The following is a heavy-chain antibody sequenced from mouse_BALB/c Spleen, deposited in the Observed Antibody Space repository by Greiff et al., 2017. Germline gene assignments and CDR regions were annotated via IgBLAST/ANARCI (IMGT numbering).Heavy chain of an antibody. CDR3: ASERRRWYFDV. CDR1: GYTFTSYV. CDR2: INPYNDGT. J-gene: IGHJ1*01. V-gene: IGHV1-14*01. Sequence: EVQLQQSGPELVKPGASVKMSCKASGYTFTSYVMHWVKQKPGQGLEWIGYINPYNDGTKYNEKFKGKATLTSDKSSSTAYMELSSLTSEDSAVYYCASERRRWYFDVWGAGTTVTVAS.